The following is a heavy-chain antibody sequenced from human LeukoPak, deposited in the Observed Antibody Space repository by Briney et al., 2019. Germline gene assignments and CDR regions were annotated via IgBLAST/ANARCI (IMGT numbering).Heavy chain of an antibody. CDR2: YYTSEST. V-gene: IGHV4-4*07. CDR3: ARDGDYYDSSGSFDS. CDR1: GDSISNYY. J-gene: IGHJ4*02. D-gene: IGHD3-22*01. Sequence: PSETLSLTCTVSGDSISNYYWSWIRQPAGKGLEWIGRYYTSESTDYNPSLKSRVTMPVDTSKNQFFLKLSSVTAADTAVYYCARDGDYYDSSGSFDSWGQGTLVTVSS.